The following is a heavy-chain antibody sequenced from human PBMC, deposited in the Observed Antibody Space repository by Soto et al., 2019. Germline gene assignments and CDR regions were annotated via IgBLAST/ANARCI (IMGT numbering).Heavy chain of an antibody. CDR1: GFTFSSYG. CDR3: AKEVWAVPALHGMDV. D-gene: IGHD1-26*01. CDR2: ISYDGSNK. Sequence: PGGSLRLSCAASGFTFSSYGMHWVRQAPGKGLEWVAVISYDGSNKYYADSVKGRFTISRDNSKNTLYLQMNSLRAEDTAVYYCAKEVWAVPALHGMDVWGQGTTVTVSS. J-gene: IGHJ6*02. V-gene: IGHV3-30*18.